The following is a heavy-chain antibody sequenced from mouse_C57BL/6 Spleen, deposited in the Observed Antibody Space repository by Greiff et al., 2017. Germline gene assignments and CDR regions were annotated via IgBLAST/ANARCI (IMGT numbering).Heavy chain of an antibody. CDR2: IDPETGGT. CDR1: GYTFTDYE. J-gene: IGHJ4*01. Sequence: VQLQQSGAELVRPGASVTLSCKASGYTFTDYEMHWVKQTPVHGLEWIGAIDPETGGTASNQKFKGKAILTADKSSSKAYMELRSLTSEDSAVYYCTIYYDYEYYAMDYWGQGTSVTVSS. V-gene: IGHV1-15*01. CDR3: TIYYDYEYYAMDY. D-gene: IGHD2-4*01.